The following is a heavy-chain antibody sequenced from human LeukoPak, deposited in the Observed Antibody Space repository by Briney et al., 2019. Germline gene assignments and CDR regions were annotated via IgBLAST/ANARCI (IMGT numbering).Heavy chain of an antibody. V-gene: IGHV1-2*02. CDR1: GYTFTGYY. CDR2: IRPRSGDT. Sequence: ASVKVSCKASGYTFTGYYMHWVRQAPGQGLEWMGWIRPRSGDTNYAYKFQGRVTMTRDTSISTAYMDLGSLGSDDTAVYYCARDGEYGTGSYYRGCFDYWGQGILVTVSS. CDR3: ARDGEYGTGSYYRGCFDY. D-gene: IGHD3-10*01. J-gene: IGHJ4*02.